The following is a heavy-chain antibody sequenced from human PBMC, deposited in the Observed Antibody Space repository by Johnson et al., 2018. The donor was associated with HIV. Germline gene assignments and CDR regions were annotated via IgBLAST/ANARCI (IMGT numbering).Heavy chain of an antibody. CDR3: AREPGYSSGPDAFDL. Sequence: QVQLVESGGGAVQPGGSLRLSCAASGFSFSAYGMHWVRQAPGKGLEWVAFISYDGSNKYYADSVKGRFTISRDNSKNTLYLQMNSLRTEDTAVYYCAREPGYSSGPDAFDLWGQGTMVTVSS. J-gene: IGHJ3*01. V-gene: IGHV3-30*19. CDR1: GFSFSAYG. D-gene: IGHD6-19*01. CDR2: ISYDGSNK.